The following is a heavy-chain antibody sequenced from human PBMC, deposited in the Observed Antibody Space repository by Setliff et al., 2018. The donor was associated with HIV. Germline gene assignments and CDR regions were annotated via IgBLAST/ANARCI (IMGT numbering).Heavy chain of an antibody. Sequence: PGGSLRLSCAASGFTFSSYSMNWVRQAPGKGLEWVAVISYDGSNKYYADSVKGRFTISRDNSKNTLYLQMNSLRAEDTAEYYCAKELAASGLGYFDSWGRGILVTVSS. V-gene: IGHV3-30*18. CDR2: ISYDGSNK. CDR3: AKELAASGLGYFDS. CDR1: GFTFSSYS. J-gene: IGHJ4*02. D-gene: IGHD3-22*01.